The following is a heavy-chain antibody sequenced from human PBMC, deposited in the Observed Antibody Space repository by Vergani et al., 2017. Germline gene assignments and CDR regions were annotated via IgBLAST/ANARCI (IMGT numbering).Heavy chain of an antibody. CDR3: GAGGAGYYFDY. D-gene: IGHD3-10*01. V-gene: IGHV4-34*01. Sequence: QVQLQQWGAGLLKPSETLSLTCAVYGGSFSGYYWSWIRQPPGKGLEWVGEINHRGSTNYNPSLKSRVTISVDTSKNQFSLRLSSVTAADTAVYYFGAGGAGYYFDYWGQGTLVTVSS. J-gene: IGHJ4*02. CDR2: INHRGST. CDR1: GGSFSGYY.